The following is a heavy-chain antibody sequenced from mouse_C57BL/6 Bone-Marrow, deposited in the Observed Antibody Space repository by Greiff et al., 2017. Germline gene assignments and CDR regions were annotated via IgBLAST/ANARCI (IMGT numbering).Heavy chain of an antibody. J-gene: IGHJ1*03. V-gene: IGHV5-6*01. D-gene: IGHD1-2*01. CDR2: ISSGGSYT. CDR3: ARHSATTAYFDV. Sequence: EVHLVESGGDLVKPGGSLKLSCAASGFTFSSYGMSWVRQTPDKRLEWVATISSGGSYTYYPDSVKGRFTISRDNAKNTLYLQMSSLKSEDTAMYYCARHSATTAYFDVWGTGTTVTVSS. CDR1: GFTFSSYG.